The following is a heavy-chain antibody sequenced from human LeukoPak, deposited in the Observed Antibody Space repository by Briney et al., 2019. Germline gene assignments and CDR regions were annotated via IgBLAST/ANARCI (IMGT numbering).Heavy chain of an antibody. CDR2: INHSGST. CDR1: GGSLRGYY. J-gene: IGHJ6*02. Sequence: SETLSLTCAVYGGSLRGYYWSWIRQPPGKGLEWIGEINHSGSTTYNPSLKSRVTISVDTSKNQFSLKLSSVTAADTAVYYCARGDLGSYCGSGRNPRNYYYYGMDVWGQGTTVTVSS. D-gene: IGHD3-10*01. V-gene: IGHV4-34*01. CDR3: ARGDLGSYCGSGRNPRNYYYYGMDV.